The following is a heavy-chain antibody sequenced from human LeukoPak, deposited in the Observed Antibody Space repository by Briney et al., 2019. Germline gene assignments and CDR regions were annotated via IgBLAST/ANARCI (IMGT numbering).Heavy chain of an antibody. CDR1: RGTFSSYA. D-gene: IGHD4-23*01. V-gene: IGHV1-69*13. CDR3: ARVPRGGDKFDP. J-gene: IGHJ5*02. CDR2: IIPMFATA. Sequence: ASVKVSCKASRGTFSSYAISWVRQAPGQGLEWMGGIIPMFATANYAQKFQGRVTITADESTSTAYMELNSLKSEDTAVYYCARVPRGGDKFDPWGQGTLVTVSS.